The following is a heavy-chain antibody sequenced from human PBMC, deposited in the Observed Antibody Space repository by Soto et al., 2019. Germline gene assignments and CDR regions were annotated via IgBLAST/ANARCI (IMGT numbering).Heavy chain of an antibody. CDR3: ARGGYSSGWYADWFDP. V-gene: IGHV1-2*04. Sequence: DSVKVSCKASGYTFTGYYMHWVRQAPGQGLEWMGWINPNSGGTNYAQQFQGWVTMTRATSISTAYMELSRLRSDDTAVYYCARGGYSSGWYADWFDPWGQGTLVTVSS. CDR2: INPNSGGT. J-gene: IGHJ5*02. D-gene: IGHD6-19*01. CDR1: GYTFTGYY.